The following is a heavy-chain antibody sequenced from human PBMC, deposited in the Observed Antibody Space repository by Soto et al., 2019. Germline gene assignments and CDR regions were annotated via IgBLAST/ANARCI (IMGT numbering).Heavy chain of an antibody. CDR2: INEKGSA. D-gene: IGHD4-4*01. V-gene: IGHV4-34*01. CDR1: SGSISGHF. CDR3: ARGRQQYFGDLSGQFDF. J-gene: IGHJ4*02. Sequence: PSETLSLTCAVESGSISGHFWSWIRQTPGKGLEWIGEINEKGSAVHNPSLKSRVTISIDTSEKQFFLKLNSVTATDTAVYYCARGRQQYFGDLSGQFDFWGQGTLVTVSS.